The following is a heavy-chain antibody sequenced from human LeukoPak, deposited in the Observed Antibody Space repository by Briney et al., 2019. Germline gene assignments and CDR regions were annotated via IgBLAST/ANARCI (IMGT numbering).Heavy chain of an antibody. Sequence: PETLSLTCTVSGVSISSYYWSWIRQPPGKGLEWIGYIYYSGSTNYNPSLKSRVTISVDTSKNQFSLKLSSVTAADTAVYYCARDHGGKFDYWGQGTLVTVSS. D-gene: IGHD4-23*01. J-gene: IGHJ4*02. CDR2: IYYSGST. CDR3: ARDHGGKFDY. CDR1: GVSISSYY. V-gene: IGHV4-59*01.